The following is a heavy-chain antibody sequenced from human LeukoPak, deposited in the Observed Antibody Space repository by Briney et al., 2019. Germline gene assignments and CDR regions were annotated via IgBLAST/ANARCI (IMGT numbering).Heavy chain of an antibody. CDR3: ARDGAVAGHDY. CDR1: GFIFDDHG. J-gene: IGHJ4*02. Sequence: GGSLRLSCAASGFIFDDHGMHWVRQAPGKGLEWVSGISWSSGIIGYADSVKGRFTISRDNAKNSLDLQMNSLRAEDTAVYYCARDGAVAGHDYWGQGTLVTVSS. V-gene: IGHV3-9*01. CDR2: ISWSSGII. D-gene: IGHD6-19*01.